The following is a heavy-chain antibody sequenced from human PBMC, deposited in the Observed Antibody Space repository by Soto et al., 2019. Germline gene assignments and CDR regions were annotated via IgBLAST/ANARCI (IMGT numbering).Heavy chain of an antibody. D-gene: IGHD2-2*01. CDR1: GGSFSGYY. V-gene: IGHV4-34*01. J-gene: IGHJ5*02. CDR2: INHSGST. Sequence: PSETLSLTCAVYGGSFSGYYWSWIRQPPGKGLEWIGEINHSGSTNYNPSLKSRVTISVDTSKNQFSLKLSSVTAADTAVYYCARIYCSSTSCTAGCFDPWGQGTLVTVSS. CDR3: ARIYCSSTSCTAGCFDP.